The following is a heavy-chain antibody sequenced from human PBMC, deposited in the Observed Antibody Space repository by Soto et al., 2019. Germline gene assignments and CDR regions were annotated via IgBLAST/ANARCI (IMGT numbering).Heavy chain of an antibody. CDR3: ARGTGAAVAADY. CDR2: IKQDGSEK. Sequence: EVQLVESGGGLVQPGGSLRLSCAASGFTCSSYWMSWVRQAPGKGLEWVANIKQDGSEKFYVDSVKGRFTISRDNAKNSLYLQMNSLRAEDTAVYYCARGTGAAVAADYWGQGTLVTGSS. V-gene: IGHV3-7*01. CDR1: GFTCSSYW. D-gene: IGHD6-19*01. J-gene: IGHJ4*02.